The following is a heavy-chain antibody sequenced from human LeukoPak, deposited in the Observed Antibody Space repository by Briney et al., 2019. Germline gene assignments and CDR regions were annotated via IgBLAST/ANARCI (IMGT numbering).Heavy chain of an antibody. CDR2: IIPIFGTA. Sequence: SVKVSCKASGYTFTGYYMHWVRQAPGQGLEWMGGIIPIFGTANYAQKFQGRVTITADESTSTAYMELSSLRSEDTAVYYCARVADTAVFYMDVWGKGTTVTVPS. CDR3: ARVADTAVFYMDV. D-gene: IGHD5-18*01. V-gene: IGHV1-69*13. J-gene: IGHJ6*03. CDR1: GYTFTGYY.